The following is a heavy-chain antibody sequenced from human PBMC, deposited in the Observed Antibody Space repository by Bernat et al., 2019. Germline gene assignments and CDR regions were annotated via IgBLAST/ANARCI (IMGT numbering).Heavy chain of an antibody. CDR1: GFTFDDYA. CDR2: ISWNSHNR. V-gene: IGHV3-9*01. CDR3: AKAHYGSGNNYYHYYGMDV. Sequence: EVQLVESGGGLVQPGRSLRLSCAASGFTFDDYAMHWVRQTPGKGPEWVSGISWNSHNRGYADFVKGRFTISRDNAKNSLHLQMNSLRAEDTALYYCAKAHYGSGNNYYHYYGMDVWGQGTTVTVSS. J-gene: IGHJ6*02. D-gene: IGHD3-10*01.